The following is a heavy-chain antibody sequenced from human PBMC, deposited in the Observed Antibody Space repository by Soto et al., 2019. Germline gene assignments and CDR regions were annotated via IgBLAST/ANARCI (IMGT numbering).Heavy chain of an antibody. CDR2: ISSTSSYI. CDR1: GFTFGSYS. CDR3: ARDPSYFAF. Sequence: EVQLVESGGGLVKPGGSLRLSCAPPGFTFGSYSMNWVRGAPGKGLEGVSSISSTSSYIYNADPVGGRFTISRDNATNSLYLQLNSLRAEDTAVYYCARDPSYFAFWGQGTLVTVSS. J-gene: IGHJ4*02. V-gene: IGHV3-21*02.